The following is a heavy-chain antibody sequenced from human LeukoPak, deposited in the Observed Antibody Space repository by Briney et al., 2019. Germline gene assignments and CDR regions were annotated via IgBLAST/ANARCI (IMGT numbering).Heavy chain of an antibody. CDR1: GFSFSAYW. CDR3: ARFGYVAAVDL. Sequence: GGSLRLSCAASGFSFSAYWMSWVRQAPGTGLEWVANINPAGTETYYVDPVKGRFTISRDNAKNLLYLQMNSLRAEDTAVYYCARFGYVAAVDLWGQGTLVTVSS. CDR2: INPAGTET. D-gene: IGHD2-15*01. V-gene: IGHV3-7*01. J-gene: IGHJ4*02.